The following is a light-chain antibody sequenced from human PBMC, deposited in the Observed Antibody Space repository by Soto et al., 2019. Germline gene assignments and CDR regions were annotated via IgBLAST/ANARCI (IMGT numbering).Light chain of an antibody. J-gene: IGKJ1*01. V-gene: IGKV3-15*01. Sequence: EIVMTQSPATLSVSPGERATLSCRASQSVSNNLAWYQQKPGQAPRLLMYSASTRATGIPARFSGSGSGTEFTLTISSLQSADFAVYFCQQYNNRARTFGQGTKVEVK. CDR2: SAS. CDR1: QSVSNN. CDR3: QQYNNRART.